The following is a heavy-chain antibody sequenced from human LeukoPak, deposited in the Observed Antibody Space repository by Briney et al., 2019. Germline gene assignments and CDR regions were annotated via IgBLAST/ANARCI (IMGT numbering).Heavy chain of an antibody. V-gene: IGHV5-51*01. Sequence: GESLKIYCKGSGYSFTSYWIGWVLQMPGKGLESMEIIYPGDSDTRYSPSFQGQVTISADKSISTAYLQWSSLKASDTAMYYCARLNADYDSYYYYGMDVWGQGTTVTVSS. J-gene: IGHJ6*02. CDR3: ARLNADYDSYYYYGMDV. D-gene: IGHD4-17*01. CDR1: GYSFTSYW. CDR2: IYPGDSDT.